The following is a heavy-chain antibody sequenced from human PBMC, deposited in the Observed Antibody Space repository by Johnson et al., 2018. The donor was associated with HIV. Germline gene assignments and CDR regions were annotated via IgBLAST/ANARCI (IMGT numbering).Heavy chain of an antibody. CDR2: INWNGGST. CDR3: ATGENLKWELRFVDAFDI. V-gene: IGHV3-20*04. CDR1: GFTFDDYG. J-gene: IGHJ3*02. D-gene: IGHD1-26*01. Sequence: VQLVESGGGVVRPGGSLRLSCAAFGFTFDDYGMSWVRQAPEKGLEWVSGINWNGGSTGYADSVKGRFPISRDNAKNSLYLQMNSLRAEDTALYYCATGENLKWELRFVDAFDIWGQGTMVTVSS.